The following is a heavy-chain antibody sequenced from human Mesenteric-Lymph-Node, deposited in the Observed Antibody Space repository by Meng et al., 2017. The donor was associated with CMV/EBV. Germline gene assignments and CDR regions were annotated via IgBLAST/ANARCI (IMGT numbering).Heavy chain of an antibody. J-gene: IGHJ6*02. V-gene: IGHV1-18*01. Sequence: ASVKVSCKASGYTFTNYGINWVRQAPGQGLEWMGWISVYNGNTNYAQRLQGRVTMTTDTSTSTAYMELRSLRSDDTAVYYCARDSGLEQYYGMDVWGQGTTVTVSS. CDR3: ARDSGLEQYYGMDV. D-gene: IGHD1/OR15-1a*01. CDR1: GYTFTNYG. CDR2: ISVYNGNT.